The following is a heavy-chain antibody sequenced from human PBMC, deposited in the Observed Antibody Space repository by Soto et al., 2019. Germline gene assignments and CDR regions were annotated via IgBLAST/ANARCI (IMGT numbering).Heavy chain of an antibody. CDR1: GFTFSRYA. CDR2: ISGSGGST. Sequence: PGGSLRLSCAASGFTFSRYAMSWVRQAPGKGLEWVSAISGSGGSTYYADSVKGRFTISRDNSKNTLYLQMNSLRAEDTAVYYCAKDYDYGGNLDAFDIWGQGTMVTVSS. D-gene: IGHD4-17*01. CDR3: AKDYDYGGNLDAFDI. J-gene: IGHJ3*02. V-gene: IGHV3-23*01.